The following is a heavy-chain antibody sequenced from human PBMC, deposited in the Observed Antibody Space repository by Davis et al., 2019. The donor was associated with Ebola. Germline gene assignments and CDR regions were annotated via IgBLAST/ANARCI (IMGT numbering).Heavy chain of an antibody. CDR2: IKSKSEGGTT. Sequence: GESLKISCAASGFTFRNAWMTWVRQAPGKGLEWVARIKSKSEGGTTDYVGTVKGRFTISRDDSRNMLYLQMSSLKTGDTAVYYCVTEGGDSGQLDFWGHGAKVSVSS. D-gene: IGHD5-12*01. CDR3: VTEGGDSGQLDF. CDR1: GFTFRNAW. J-gene: IGHJ6*02. V-gene: IGHV3-15*01.